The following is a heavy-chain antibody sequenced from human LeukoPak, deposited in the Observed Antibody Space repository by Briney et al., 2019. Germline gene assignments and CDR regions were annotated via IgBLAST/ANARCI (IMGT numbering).Heavy chain of an antibody. V-gene: IGHV1-46*01. Sequence: ASVKVSCEASGYTFTSYYMHWVRQAPGQGLEWMGIINPSGGSTSYAQKFQGRVTMTRDMSTSTVYMELSSLRSEDTAVYYCARGGSYSSGWYRGTSYYYYMDVWGKGTTVTVSS. CDR3: ARGGSYSSGWYRGTSYYYYMDV. J-gene: IGHJ6*03. CDR1: GYTFTSYY. D-gene: IGHD6-19*01. CDR2: INPSGGST.